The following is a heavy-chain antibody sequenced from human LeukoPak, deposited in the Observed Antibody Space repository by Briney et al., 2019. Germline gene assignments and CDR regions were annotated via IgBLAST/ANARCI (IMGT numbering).Heavy chain of an antibody. J-gene: IGHJ4*02. CDR1: GGSISSGDYS. V-gene: IGHV4-30-2*01. D-gene: IGHD6-13*01. Sequence: SETLSLTCAVSGGSISSGDYSWSWIRQTPGRGLEWIGYIYHSGNTYYNPSLKSRVTISVDRPKNQFSLKLSSVTAADTAVYYCARGGYSSSWSHDYWGQGTLVTVSS. CDR3: ARGGYSSSWSHDY. CDR2: IYHSGNT.